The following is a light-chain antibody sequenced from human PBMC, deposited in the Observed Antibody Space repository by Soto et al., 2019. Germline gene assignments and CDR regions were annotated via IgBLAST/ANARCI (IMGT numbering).Light chain of an antibody. CDR3: QQYGRA. J-gene: IGKJ5*01. CDR2: GAS. Sequence: EVVMTQSPATLSVSPGERATLSCRASQSVSSNLAWYQQKPGQAPRLLIYGASTRAAGIPARFSGSGPGTDFTLTISRLEPEDFAVYYCQQYGRAFGQGTRLEIK. V-gene: IGKV3-15*01. CDR1: QSVSSN.